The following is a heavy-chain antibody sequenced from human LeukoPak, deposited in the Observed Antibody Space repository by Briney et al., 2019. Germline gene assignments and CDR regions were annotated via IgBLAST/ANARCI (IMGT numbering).Heavy chain of an antibody. J-gene: IGHJ1*01. Sequence: GGSLRLSCAASGFTFSSYSMNWVRQAPGKGLEWVSSIDFTSRYIYNADSVKGRFTTSRDNAKISLDLQVNSLKVEDTAVYYCATPAAGPGAEYSLYWGQGTLVIVSS. D-gene: IGHD6-13*01. CDR3: ATPAAGPGAEYSLY. CDR1: GFTFSSYS. CDR2: IDFTSRYI. V-gene: IGHV3-21*01.